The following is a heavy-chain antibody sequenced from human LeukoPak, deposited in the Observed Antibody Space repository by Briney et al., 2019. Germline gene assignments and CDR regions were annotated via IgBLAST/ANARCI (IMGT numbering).Heavy chain of an antibody. D-gene: IGHD2-21*02. CDR3: AVLAYCGGDCSSWFDP. V-gene: IGHV1-2*02. J-gene: IGHJ5*02. CDR1: RYTFTGYY. Sequence: ASVTVSCKASRYTFTGYYMHWVRQAPGQGLEWMGWINPNSGGTNYAQKFQGRVTMTRDTSISTAYMELSRLRSDDTAVYYCAVLAYCGGDCSSWFDPWGQGTLVTVSS. CDR2: INPNSGGT.